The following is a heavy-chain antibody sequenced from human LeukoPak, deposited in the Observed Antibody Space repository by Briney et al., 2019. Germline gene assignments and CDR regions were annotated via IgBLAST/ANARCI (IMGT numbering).Heavy chain of an antibody. Sequence: PGGSLRLSCAASGFTFSTYAVNWVRQAPGKGLEWVSTISGSGGSTYYADSVKGRFTISRDNSKNTLYLQMNSLRAEDTAVYYCASEVVVAATSRISGVDYWVQGTLVTVSS. V-gene: IGHV3-23*01. CDR2: ISGSGGST. CDR3: ASEVVVAATSRISGVDY. J-gene: IGHJ4*02. CDR1: GFTFSTYA. D-gene: IGHD2-15*01.